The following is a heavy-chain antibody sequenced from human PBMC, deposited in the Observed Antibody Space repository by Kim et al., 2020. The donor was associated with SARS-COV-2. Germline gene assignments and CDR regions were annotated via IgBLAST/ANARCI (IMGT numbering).Heavy chain of an antibody. CDR2: ISGSGGST. CDR1: GFTFSSYA. J-gene: IGHJ3*02. Sequence: GGSLRLSCAASGFTFSSYAMSWVRQAPGKGLEWVSAISGSGGSTYYADSVKGRFTISRDNSKNTLYLQMNSLRAEDTAVYYCANAWYYDSSGYKVAFDIWGQGTMVTVSS. D-gene: IGHD3-22*01. CDR3: ANAWYYDSSGYKVAFDI. V-gene: IGHV3-23*01.